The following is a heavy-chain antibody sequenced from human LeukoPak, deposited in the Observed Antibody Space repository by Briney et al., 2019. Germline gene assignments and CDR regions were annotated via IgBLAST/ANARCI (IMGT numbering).Heavy chain of an antibody. Sequence: PGGSLRLSCTVSGFSVSSNSMSWVRQAPGKGLEWVSFIYSGTTRYSDSVKGRFTISRDNSKNTLYLQMNSLRVEDTAVYYCARRAGAYSHPYDYWGQGTLVTVSS. V-gene: IGHV3-53*01. D-gene: IGHD4/OR15-4a*01. J-gene: IGHJ4*02. CDR2: IYSGTT. CDR1: GFSVSSNS. CDR3: ARRAGAYSHPYDY.